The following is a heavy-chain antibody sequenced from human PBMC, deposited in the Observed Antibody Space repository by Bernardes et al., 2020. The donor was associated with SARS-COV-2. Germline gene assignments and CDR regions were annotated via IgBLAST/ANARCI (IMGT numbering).Heavy chain of an antibody. CDR1: GGSISSYY. J-gene: IGHJ3*02. V-gene: IGHV4-59*08. CDR2: IYYSGST. Sequence: SETLSLTCTVSGGSISSYYWSWLRQPPGKGLEWIGYIYYSGSTNYNPSLKSRVTISVDTSKNQFSLKLSSVTAADTAVYYCARAGSFFDIWGQGTMVTVSS. CDR3: ARAGSFFDI. D-gene: IGHD2-15*01.